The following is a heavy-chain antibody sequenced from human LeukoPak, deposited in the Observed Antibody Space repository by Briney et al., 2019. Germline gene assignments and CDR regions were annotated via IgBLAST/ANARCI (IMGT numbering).Heavy chain of an antibody. D-gene: IGHD2-2*01. CDR3: ARCSSTTCYVRRGYFDY. Sequence: ASVKVSCKASGYTFTSYYMHWVRQAPGQGLEWMGIINPSGGSTSYAQKFQGRVTMTRDMSTSTVYMELSSLRSEDTAVHYCARCSSTTCYVRRGYFDYWGQGTLVTVSS. V-gene: IGHV1-46*01. CDR1: GYTFTSYY. CDR2: INPSGGST. J-gene: IGHJ4*02.